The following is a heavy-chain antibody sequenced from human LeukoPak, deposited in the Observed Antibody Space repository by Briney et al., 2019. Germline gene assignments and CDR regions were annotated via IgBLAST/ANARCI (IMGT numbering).Heavy chain of an antibody. J-gene: IGHJ4*02. CDR2: ISSRSSYI. CDR1: GFTFSSYS. CDR3: AREDYYDSSGYDY. Sequence: GGSLRLSCAASGFTFSSYSMNWVRQAPGKGLEWVSTISSRSSYIYYADSVKGRFTISRDNAKNSLYLEMNSLRAEDTAVYYCAREDYYDSSGYDYWGQGTLVTVSS. D-gene: IGHD3-22*01. V-gene: IGHV3-21*06.